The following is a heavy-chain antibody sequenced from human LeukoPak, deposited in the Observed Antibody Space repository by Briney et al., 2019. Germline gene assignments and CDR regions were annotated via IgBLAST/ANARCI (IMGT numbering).Heavy chain of an antibody. V-gene: IGHV3-11*01. CDR1: GFTFSDYY. J-gene: IGHJ4*02. CDR3: AKVGEDTAMVVGYFDY. D-gene: IGHD5-18*01. CDR2: ISSSGSTT. Sequence: PGGSLRLSCAASGFTFSDYYMSWIRQAPGKGLEWVSYISSSGSTTYYADSVKGRFTISRDNSKNTLYLQMNSLRAEDTAVYYCAKVGEDTAMVVGYFDYWGQGTLVTVSS.